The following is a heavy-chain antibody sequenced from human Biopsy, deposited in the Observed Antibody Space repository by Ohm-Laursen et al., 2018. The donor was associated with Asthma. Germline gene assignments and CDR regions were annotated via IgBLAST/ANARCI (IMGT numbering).Heavy chain of an antibody. CDR2: VFWSGST. J-gene: IGHJ6*02. CDR3: ARVVSYGDIYFGIGV. D-gene: IGHD4-17*01. Sequence: SQTLSLTCAVSGAYIGTPDYHWSWIRQSPGKGLEWIGFVFWSGSTHYSRSLERRVSISIDTATNEFSMKLWSVTPADTAVYFCARVVSYGDIYFGIGVWGPGNTVVVS. V-gene: IGHV4-30-4*01. CDR1: GAYIGTPDYH.